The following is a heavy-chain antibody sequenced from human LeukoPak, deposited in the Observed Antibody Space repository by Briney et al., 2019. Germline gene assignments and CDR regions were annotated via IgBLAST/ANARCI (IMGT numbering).Heavy chain of an antibody. V-gene: IGHV5-51*01. CDR1: GNTFSTYW. D-gene: IGHD2-2*01. CDR3: ARRRGCSSSACPPDY. CDR2: IYPGDSDT. J-gene: IGHJ4*02. Sequence: GASLQISCKGSGNTFSTYWIGWVRQMPGKGLEWMGIIYPGDSDTRYSPSFQGQVTISADRSINTAYLQWSSLKSSDTAMYYCARRRGCSSSACPPDYWGQGTLVTVSS.